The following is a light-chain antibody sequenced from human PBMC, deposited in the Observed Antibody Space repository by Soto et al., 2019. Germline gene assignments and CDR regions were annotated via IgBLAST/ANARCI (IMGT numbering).Light chain of an antibody. V-gene: IGKV1-5*03. Sequence: DIQMTQSPSTLSASVGDRVTFTCRASQRISGWLAWYQQKPGKAPKLLIYKSSSLESGAPSRFSGGGSGTEFTLTVSSLQPDDFATYYCQHQWTFGQGTKVETK. CDR2: KSS. CDR3: QHQWT. CDR1: QRISGW. J-gene: IGKJ1*01.